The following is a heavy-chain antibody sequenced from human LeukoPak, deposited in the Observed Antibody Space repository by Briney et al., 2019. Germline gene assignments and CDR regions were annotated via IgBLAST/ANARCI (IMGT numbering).Heavy chain of an antibody. Sequence: GGSLRLSCAASGFTFSSYWMSWVRQAPGKGLEWVGRIRGEIDGGATDYAAPVQGRFTISRDDSQATLYLQMNSLKTEHTAVYYCTTGGSVIVAGTRAFDIWGQGTMVTVSS. CDR3: TTGGSVIVAGTRAFDI. D-gene: IGHD5-12*01. J-gene: IGHJ3*02. CDR2: IRGEIDGGAT. V-gene: IGHV3-15*01. CDR1: GFTFSSYW.